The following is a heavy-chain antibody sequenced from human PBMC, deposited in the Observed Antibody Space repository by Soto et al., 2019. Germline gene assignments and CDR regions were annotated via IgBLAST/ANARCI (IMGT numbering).Heavy chain of an antibody. CDR2: ISNDGSNE. J-gene: IGHJ4*02. CDR1: GFTFRWFG. D-gene: IGHD3-10*01. CDR3: AKGEVRGIIPSYFDY. V-gene: IGHV3-30*18. Sequence: GGSLRLSRAGSGFTFRWFGMNWVRQAPGKGLEWVARISNDGSNEYYVDSVKGRFTISRDNSKNTLYLQMDSLRAEDTAVYYCAKGEVRGIIPSYFDYWGLGTLVTVSS.